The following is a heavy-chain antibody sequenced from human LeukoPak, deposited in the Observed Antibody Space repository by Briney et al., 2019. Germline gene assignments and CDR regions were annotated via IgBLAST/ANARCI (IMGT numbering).Heavy chain of an antibody. CDR1: GGTFSSYA. Sequence: SVKVSCKASGGTFSSYAISWVRQAPGQGLEWMGGIIPIFGTANYAQKFQGRVTITADESTSTAYMEPSSLRSEDTAVYYCARGASDPVWFDPWGQGTLVTVSS. CDR2: IIPIFGTA. CDR3: ARGASDPVWFDP. J-gene: IGHJ5*02. V-gene: IGHV1-69*01.